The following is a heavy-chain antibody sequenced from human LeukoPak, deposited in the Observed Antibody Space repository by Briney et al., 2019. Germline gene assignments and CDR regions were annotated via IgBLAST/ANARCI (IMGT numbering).Heavy chain of an antibody. V-gene: IGHV3-21*01. CDR3: ARDGSMYSSSEGVGY. D-gene: IGHD6-6*01. CDR2: ISSSSYI. Sequence: PGGSLRLSCAASGFTFSSYSMNWVRQAPGKGLEWVSSISSSSYIYYADSVKGRFTISRDNAKNSLYLQMNSLRAEDTAVYYCARDGSMYSSSEGVGYWGQGTLVTVSS. J-gene: IGHJ4*02. CDR1: GFTFSSYS.